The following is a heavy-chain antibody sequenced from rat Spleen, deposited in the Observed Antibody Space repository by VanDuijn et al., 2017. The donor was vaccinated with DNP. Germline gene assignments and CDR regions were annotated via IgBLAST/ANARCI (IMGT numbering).Heavy chain of an antibody. D-gene: IGHD1-11*01. CDR1: GFSLTSYN. CDR3: ARGNYGGYDY. CDR2: IWTGGST. J-gene: IGHJ2*01. Sequence: QVQLKESGPGLVQPSQTLSLTCTVSGFSLTSYNVHWVRQPTGKGLEWMGIIWTGGSTDYNSALKSRLSISRDTSKSQVFLKMNSLQTEDIATYYCARGNYGGYDYWGQGVMVT. V-gene: IGHV2-30*01.